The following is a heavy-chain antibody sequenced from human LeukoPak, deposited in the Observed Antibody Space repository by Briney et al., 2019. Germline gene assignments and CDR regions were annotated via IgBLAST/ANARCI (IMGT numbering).Heavy chain of an antibody. CDR2: ISRSGSSI. CDR1: GFTFNDYE. V-gene: IGHV3-48*03. D-gene: IGHD4-17*01. J-gene: IGHJ4*02. Sequence: PGGSLRLSCAASGFTFNDYEMSWVRQAPGKGLEWISYISRSGSSIYYADSVQGRFTISRDNAKNSLYLQVNSLRAEDTAVYYCARSTVTNYFDYWGQGTLVTVSS. CDR3: ARSTVTNYFDY.